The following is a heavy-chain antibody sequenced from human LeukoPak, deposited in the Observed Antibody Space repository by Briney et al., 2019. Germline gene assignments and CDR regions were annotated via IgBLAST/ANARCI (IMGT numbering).Heavy chain of an antibody. V-gene: IGHV1-58*02. Sequence: SVKVSCKASGFTFTSSAMQWVRQARGQRLEWIGWIVVGSGNTNYAQKFQERVTITRDMSTSTAYMELSSLRSEDTAVYYCAAMYYYDSSGYYSQHYFDYWGQGTLVTVSS. CDR1: GFTFTSSA. D-gene: IGHD3-22*01. CDR3: AAMYYYDSSGYYSQHYFDY. CDR2: IVVGSGNT. J-gene: IGHJ4*02.